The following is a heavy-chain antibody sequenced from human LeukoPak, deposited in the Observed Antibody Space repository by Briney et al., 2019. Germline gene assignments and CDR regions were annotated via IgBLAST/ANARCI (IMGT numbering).Heavy chain of an antibody. D-gene: IGHD3-3*01. CDR3: ARRYDFWRFDY. Sequence: PGGSLRLSCVASGFTFSSHSMNWVRQAPGKGLEWVSSISSGSDHIYYADPVKGRFTISRDNARNSLYLQMNSLRAEDTAVYYCARRYDFWRFDYWGQGTLVTVSS. CDR1: GFTFSSHS. V-gene: IGHV3-21*01. J-gene: IGHJ4*02. CDR2: ISSGSDHI.